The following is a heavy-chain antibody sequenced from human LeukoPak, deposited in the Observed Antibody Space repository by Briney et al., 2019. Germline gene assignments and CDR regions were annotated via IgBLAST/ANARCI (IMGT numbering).Heavy chain of an antibody. CDR3: ARGAGFCSSTSCSDAFDI. J-gene: IGHJ3*02. CDR1: GCSISSYY. CDR2: IYYSGST. Sequence: PSETLSLTCTASGCSISSYYWSWIRQPPGKGLEWIGYIYYSGSTNYNPSLKSRVTISVDTSKNQFSLKLSSVTAADTAVYYCARGAGFCSSTSCSDAFDIWGQGTMVTVSS. D-gene: IGHD2-2*03. V-gene: IGHV4-59*01.